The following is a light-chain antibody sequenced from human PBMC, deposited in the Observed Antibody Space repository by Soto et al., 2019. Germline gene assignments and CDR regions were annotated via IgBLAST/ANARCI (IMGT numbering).Light chain of an antibody. Sequence: QSVLTQPPAVSGAPGQRVTISCSGSSSNIGSHYDVHWYQQIPGTAPKLLIYGNINRPSGVPDRFSGSRSDTSASLAITGLQTEDEADYYCQSFDRSLTAWVFGGGTKLTVL. CDR3: QSFDRSLTAWV. CDR2: GNI. V-gene: IGLV1-40*01. CDR1: SSNIGSHYD. J-gene: IGLJ3*02.